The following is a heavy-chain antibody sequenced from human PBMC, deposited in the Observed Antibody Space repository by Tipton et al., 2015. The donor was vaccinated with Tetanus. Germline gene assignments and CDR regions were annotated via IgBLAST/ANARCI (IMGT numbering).Heavy chain of an antibody. D-gene: IGHD2-8*01. V-gene: IGHV5-51*01. CDR2: IYPGDSDT. J-gene: IGHJ4*02. CDR3: ARAHCTDGVCNFDF. CDR1: GYIFNNYW. Sequence: QLVQSGGEVKKPGESLKISCKGSGYIFNNYWIGWVRQKPGKGLEWMGIIYPGDSDTRYSPSFQGQGTISFDKSISTAYLQWSSLKASDTSLFYCARAHCTDGVCNFDFWGQGALVSVAS.